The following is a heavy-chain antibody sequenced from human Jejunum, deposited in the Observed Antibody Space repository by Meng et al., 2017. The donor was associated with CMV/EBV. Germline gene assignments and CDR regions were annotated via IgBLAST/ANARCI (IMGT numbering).Heavy chain of an antibody. CDR3: AREASGDCYDY. V-gene: IGHV3-74*01. Sequence: AASGFTFSRYWMQWVRQAPGKGLVWVSRINSDGSSTSYADSVKGRFTISRDNAKNTLYLQMNSLRAEDTAVYYCAREASGDCYDYWGQGTLGTVSS. CDR1: GFTFSRYW. J-gene: IGHJ4*02. D-gene: IGHD2-21*01. CDR2: INSDGSST.